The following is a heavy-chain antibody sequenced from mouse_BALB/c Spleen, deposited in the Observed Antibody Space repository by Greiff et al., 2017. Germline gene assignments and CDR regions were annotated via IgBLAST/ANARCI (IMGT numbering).Heavy chain of an antibody. D-gene: IGHD2-10*01. CDR1: GYSITSGYY. CDR2: ISYDGSN. V-gene: IGHV3-6*02. Sequence: VQLKESGPGLVKPSQSLSLTCSVTGYSITSGYYWNWIRQFPGNKLEWMGYISYDGSNNYNPSLKNRISITRDTSKNQFFLKLNSVTTEDTATYYCARAYYGNYWYFDVGGAGTTVTVSS. J-gene: IGHJ1*01. CDR3: ARAYYGNYWYFDV.